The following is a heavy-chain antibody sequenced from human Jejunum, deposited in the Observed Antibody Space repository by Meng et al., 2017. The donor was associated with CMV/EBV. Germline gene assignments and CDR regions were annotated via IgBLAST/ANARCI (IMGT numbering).Heavy chain of an antibody. Sequence: QVQLVQSGAEVKKPGASVKVSCKASGYTFTSYGLSWVRQAPGQGLEWMGWISTYNGNTNYAQKLQGRVTMTTDTSTSTVYMEVRSLRSDDTAVYYCSRGTPGRRYADYWGQGTLVTVSS. CDR1: GYTFTSYG. CDR3: SRGTPGRRYADY. CDR2: ISTYNGNT. D-gene: IGHD3-10*01. V-gene: IGHV1-18*01. J-gene: IGHJ4*02.